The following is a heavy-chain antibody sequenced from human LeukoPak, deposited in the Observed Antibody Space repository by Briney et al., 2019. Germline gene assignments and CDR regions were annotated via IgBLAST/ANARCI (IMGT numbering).Heavy chain of an antibody. J-gene: IGHJ4*02. Sequence: SETLSLTCTVSGGSISSYYWSWIRQPPGKGLEWIGYIYYSGSTNCNPSLKSRVTISVDTSKNQFSLKLSSVTAADTAVYYCARTFSYSNRWFDYWGQGTLVTVSS. CDR1: GGSISSYY. CDR2: IYYSGST. D-gene: IGHD4-11*01. V-gene: IGHV4-59*01. CDR3: ARTFSYSNRWFDY.